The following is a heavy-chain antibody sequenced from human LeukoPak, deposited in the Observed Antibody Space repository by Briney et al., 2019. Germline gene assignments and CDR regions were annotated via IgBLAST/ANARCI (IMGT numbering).Heavy chain of an antibody. CDR1: GFTFSSYS. Sequence: GGSLRLSCAASGFTFSSYSMNWVRQAPGKGLEWVSSISSSSSYIYYADSVKGRFTISRDNSKNTLYLQMNSLRAEDTAVYYWPKEFRFFRPEAARPNNYYYYGMDVWGQGPTFTVSS. V-gene: IGHV3-21*03. J-gene: IGHJ6*02. CDR3: PKEFRFFRPEAARPNNYYYYGMDV. CDR2: ISSSSSYI. D-gene: IGHD6-6*01.